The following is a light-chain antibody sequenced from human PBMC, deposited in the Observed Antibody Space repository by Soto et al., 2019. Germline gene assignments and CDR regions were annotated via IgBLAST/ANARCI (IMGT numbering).Light chain of an antibody. Sequence: QSALTRPASVSGSPGQSITRSCTGTSSDVGSGNVVSWYQHYPGKAPQLMIYEAFQRPSGVSSRFSGSKSGNTASLTISGLQAEDEADYYCCSHAGSDTYVFGTGTKVTVL. CDR2: EAF. CDR3: CSHAGSDTYV. J-gene: IGLJ1*01. CDR1: SSDVGSGNV. V-gene: IGLV2-23*01.